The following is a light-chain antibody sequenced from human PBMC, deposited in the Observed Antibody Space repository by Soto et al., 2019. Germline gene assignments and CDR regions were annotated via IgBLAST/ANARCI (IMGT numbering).Light chain of an antibody. J-gene: IGKJ1*01. CDR1: QGVSSS. CDR3: QQYYNWRPR. CDR2: GAS. V-gene: IGKV3-15*01. Sequence: EIVLTQSPGTLSLSPGERATLSCRASQGVSSSLAWYQQKSGQAPRLLIYGASTRATGVPARFSGSGSGTEFTLTISRLQSEDFAVYYCQQYYNWRPRFGQGTKVDIK.